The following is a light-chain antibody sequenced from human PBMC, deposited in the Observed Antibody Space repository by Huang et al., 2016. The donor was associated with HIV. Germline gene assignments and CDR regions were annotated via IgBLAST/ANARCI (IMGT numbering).Light chain of an antibody. J-gene: IGKJ1*01. CDR3: QQYNNWPPWT. V-gene: IGKV3-15*01. CDR2: AAS. CDR1: QSITRN. Sequence: EIVMTQSPATLSVSPGERATLSCRASQSITRNLAWYQQKPGQAPRLLFYAASTRATGIPARFSGSGSGTEFTLSISSLQSEDFAVYYCQQYNNWPPWTFGQGTKVEIK.